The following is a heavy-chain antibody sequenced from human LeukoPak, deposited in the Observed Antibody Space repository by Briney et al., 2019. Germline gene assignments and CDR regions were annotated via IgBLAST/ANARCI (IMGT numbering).Heavy chain of an antibody. CDR2: IYHSGST. CDR3: ARARVGYYGSGSYYTFDY. D-gene: IGHD3-10*01. V-gene: IGHV4-38-2*02. CDR1: GYSISSGYY. Sequence: SETLSLTCTVSGYSISSGYYWGWIRQPPGKGLEWIGSIYHSGSTYYNPSLKSRVTISVDTSKNQFSLKLSSVTAADTAVYYCARARVGYYGSGSYYTFDYWGQGTLVTVSS. J-gene: IGHJ4*02.